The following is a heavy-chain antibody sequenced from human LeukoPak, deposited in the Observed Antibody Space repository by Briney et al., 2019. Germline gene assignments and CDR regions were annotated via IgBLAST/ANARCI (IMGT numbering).Heavy chain of an antibody. CDR3: ARDSVLLIYYYYYMDV. CDR2: INWNGGST. D-gene: IGHD3-10*01. J-gene: IGHJ6*03. Sequence: GGSLRLXCAASGFTYDGYGMSWVRQAPGKGLEWVSGINWNGGSTGYADSVKGRFTISRDNAKNSLYLQMNSLRAEDTALYYCARDSVLLIYYYYYMDVWGKGTTFTVSS. V-gene: IGHV3-20*04. CDR1: GFTYDGYG.